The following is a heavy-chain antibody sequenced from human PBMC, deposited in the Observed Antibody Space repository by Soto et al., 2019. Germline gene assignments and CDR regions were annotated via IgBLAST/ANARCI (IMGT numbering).Heavy chain of an antibody. D-gene: IGHD2-21*01. CDR1: GGSFSGYY. CDR2: INHSGST. J-gene: IGHJ4*02. Sequence: PSETLSLTCAVYGGSFSGYYWSWIRQPPGKGLEWIGEINHSGSTNYNPSLKSRVTISVDTSKNHFSLMLTSVTAADTAVYYCARRSHIVVAPTWGQGTLVTVSS. V-gene: IGHV4-34*01. CDR3: ARRSHIVVAPT.